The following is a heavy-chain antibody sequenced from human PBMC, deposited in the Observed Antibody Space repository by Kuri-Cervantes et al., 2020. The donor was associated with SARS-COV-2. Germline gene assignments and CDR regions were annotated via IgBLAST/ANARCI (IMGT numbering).Heavy chain of an antibody. J-gene: IGHJ6*02. CDR2: IYTSGST. CDR3: ARGTVGAPGGGMDV. CDR1: GGSFSGYY. V-gene: IGHV4-59*10. Sequence: ESLKISCAVYGGSFSGYYWSWIRQPAGKGLEWIGRIYTSGSTNYNPSLKSRVTISVDTSKNQFFLKLSSVTAADTAVYYCARGTVGAPGGGMDVWGQGTTVTVSS. D-gene: IGHD1-26*01.